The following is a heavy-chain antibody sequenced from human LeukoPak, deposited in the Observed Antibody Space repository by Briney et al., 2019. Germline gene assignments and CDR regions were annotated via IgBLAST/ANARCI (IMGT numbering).Heavy chain of an antibody. Sequence: PSETLSLTCTVSGGSISSYYWSWIRQPAGKGLEWIGRIYTSGSTNYNPSLKSRVTMSVDTSKNQFSLKLSSATAADTAVYYCARDYDSSGYYQGWFDPWGQGTLVTVSS. CDR3: ARDYDSSGYYQGWFDP. V-gene: IGHV4-4*07. D-gene: IGHD3-22*01. CDR1: GGSISSYY. CDR2: IYTSGST. J-gene: IGHJ5*02.